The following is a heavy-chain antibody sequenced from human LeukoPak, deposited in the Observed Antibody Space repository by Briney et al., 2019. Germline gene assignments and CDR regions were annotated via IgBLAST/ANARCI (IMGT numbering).Heavy chain of an antibody. CDR3: ARGSTGATALYNWFDP. V-gene: IGHV1-46*01. Sequence: EASVKVSCKASGFTFTSSAVQWVRQAPGQGLEWMGIINPSGGSTSYAQKFQGRVTMTRDTSTSTVYMELSSLRSEDTAVYYSARGSTGATALYNWFDPWGQGTLVTVSS. D-gene: IGHD1-26*01. CDR2: INPSGGST. CDR1: GFTFTSSA. J-gene: IGHJ5*02.